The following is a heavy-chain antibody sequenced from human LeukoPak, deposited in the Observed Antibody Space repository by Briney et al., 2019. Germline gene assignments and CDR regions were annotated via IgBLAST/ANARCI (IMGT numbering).Heavy chain of an antibody. CDR2: IYYSGTT. CDR1: GGSVRNYY. CDR3: ARDLSSGSYGYGLHL. Sequence: SDALSLNCSVSGGSVRNYYWNWIRQPPGKGLEWIGFIYYSGTTNYNPSLKSRVTISLDTSKNQFSLKLRSTTAADTAVYYCARDLSSGSYGYGLHLWGQGTVVTVSS. V-gene: IGHV4-59*02. J-gene: IGHJ3*01. D-gene: IGHD6-19*01.